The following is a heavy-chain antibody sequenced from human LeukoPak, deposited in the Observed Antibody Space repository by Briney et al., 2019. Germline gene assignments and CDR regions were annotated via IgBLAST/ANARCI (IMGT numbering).Heavy chain of an antibody. Sequence: SETLSLTCAVSGGPFSGYFWSWVRQSSGKGLEWIGEIHNSGTINYNPSLNSRVTISEDTSKNQFYLNLSSVTAADTAVYYCARRYYYNLGSFPFDFWGQGTLVTVSS. D-gene: IGHD3-10*01. CDR3: ARRYYYNLGSFPFDF. J-gene: IGHJ4*02. CDR1: GGPFSGYF. V-gene: IGHV4-34*01. CDR2: IHNSGTI.